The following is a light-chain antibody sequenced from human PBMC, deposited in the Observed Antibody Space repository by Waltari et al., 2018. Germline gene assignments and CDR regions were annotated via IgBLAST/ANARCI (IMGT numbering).Light chain of an antibody. J-gene: IGKJ4*01. CDR3: MQALQTPLT. V-gene: IGKV2-28*01. CDR2: LGS. CDR1: QSLLHSNGYYY. Sequence: DIVMTQSPLSLPVTPVAPASISCRSSQSLLHSNGYYYLHWYLQKPGQSPQLLIHLGSNRASGVPDRFSGSGSGTDFTLKISRVEAEDVGVYYCMQALQTPLTFSGGTKVEIK.